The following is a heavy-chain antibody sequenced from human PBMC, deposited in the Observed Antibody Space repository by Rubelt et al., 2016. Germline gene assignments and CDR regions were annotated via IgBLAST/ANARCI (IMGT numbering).Heavy chain of an antibody. Sequence: QVQLVQSGAEVKKVGSSVKVSCKASGGTFSNSAISWVRQAPGQGLDWMGGIIPVFGPANYAQKFQGRVSITADKSTSTAYMELSSLRSEETAVYYCARDRRNTIFGVDHGGMDVWGQGTTVIVSS. CDR3: ARDRRNTIFGVDHGGMDV. CDR2: IIPVFGPA. J-gene: IGHJ6*02. D-gene: IGHD3-3*01. CDR1: GGTFSNSA. V-gene: IGHV1-69*06.